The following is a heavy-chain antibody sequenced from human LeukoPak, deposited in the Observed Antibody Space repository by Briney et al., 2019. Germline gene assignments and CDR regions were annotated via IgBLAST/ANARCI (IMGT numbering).Heavy chain of an antibody. J-gene: IGHJ4*02. CDR3: ARYSYGFDF. D-gene: IGHD5-18*01. V-gene: IGHV4-61*08. Sequence: PSETLSLTCTVSGASLNSGGYYWNWIRQPPGKGLEWIGYIYYSGSTNYNPSLKSRVTISLDTSKNKFSLKLSSVTAADTAVYYCARYSYGFDFWGQGTLVTVSS. CDR1: GASLNSGGYY. CDR2: IYYSGST.